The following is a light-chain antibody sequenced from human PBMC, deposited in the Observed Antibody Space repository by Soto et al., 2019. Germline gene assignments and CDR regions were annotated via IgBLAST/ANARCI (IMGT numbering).Light chain of an antibody. CDR1: SSNIGSNT. J-gene: IGLJ2*01. CDR3: AAWDDSLNGPV. CDR2: SNT. Sequence: QSVLTQPPSASGTPGQRVTISCSGSSSNIGSNTVNWYQQLPGTAPKLLIHSNTQWPSGVPDRFPGSRSGTSASLAISGLQSEDEADYYCAAWDDSLNGPVFGGGTQLTVL. V-gene: IGLV1-44*01.